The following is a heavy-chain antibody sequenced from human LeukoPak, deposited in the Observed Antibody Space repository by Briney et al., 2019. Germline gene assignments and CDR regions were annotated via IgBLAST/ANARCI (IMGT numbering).Heavy chain of an antibody. CDR2: IYHSGST. CDR3: ARDGRYCSSTSCYYYYMDV. CDR1: GGSISSYY. Sequence: SETLFLTCTVSGGSISSYYWSWIRQPPGKGLEWIGYIYHSGSTYYNPSLKSRVTISVDRSKNQFSLKLSSVTAADTAVYYCARDGRYCSSTSCYYYYMDVWGKGTTVTVSS. J-gene: IGHJ6*03. D-gene: IGHD2-2*01. V-gene: IGHV4-59*12.